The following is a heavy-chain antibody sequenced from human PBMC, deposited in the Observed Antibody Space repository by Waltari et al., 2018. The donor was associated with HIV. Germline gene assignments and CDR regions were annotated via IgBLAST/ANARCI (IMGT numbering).Heavy chain of an antibody. J-gene: IGHJ6*02. V-gene: IGHV1-18*04. Sequence: QVLLVQSDGEVKKPGASVHVSCKASGYPFKSYGVSWVRQASGQGLEWMAWISAYNGNTKHEQKFQGRVTVTTDTATGTAYMELRSLRSDDTAVYYCARDSANYGMDVWGQGTTVIVSS. CDR2: ISAYNGNT. CDR3: ARDSANYGMDV. CDR1: GYPFKSYG. D-gene: IGHD3-16*01.